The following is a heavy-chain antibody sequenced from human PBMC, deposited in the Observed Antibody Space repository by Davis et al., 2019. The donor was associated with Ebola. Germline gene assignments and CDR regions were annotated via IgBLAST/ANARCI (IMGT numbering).Heavy chain of an antibody. CDR1: GYSFTTHW. J-gene: IGHJ6*02. Sequence: GGSLRLSCKGSGYSFTTHWVGWVRQVPGKGLEWMGIIFPRDSDTRYSPSFQGQVTISADKSVNTAYLQWNSLKASDTAMYYCVREAYSSDSSGHSYAHMDVWGQGTTVTVSS. CDR3: VREAYSSDSSGHSYAHMDV. V-gene: IGHV5-51*01. CDR2: IFPRDSDT. D-gene: IGHD6-19*01.